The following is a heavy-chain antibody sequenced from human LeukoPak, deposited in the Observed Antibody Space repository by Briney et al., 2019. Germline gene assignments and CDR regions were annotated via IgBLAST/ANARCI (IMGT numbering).Heavy chain of an antibody. Sequence: GGSLRLSCAASGFTVSSNYMSWVRQAPGKGLEWVSVIYSGGSTYYADSVKGRFTISRDNSKNTLYLQTNSLRAEDTAVYYCARDGVVAATKSDYWGQGTLVTVSS. J-gene: IGHJ4*02. CDR1: GFTVSSNY. D-gene: IGHD2-15*01. CDR3: ARDGVVAATKSDY. CDR2: IYSGGST. V-gene: IGHV3-66*01.